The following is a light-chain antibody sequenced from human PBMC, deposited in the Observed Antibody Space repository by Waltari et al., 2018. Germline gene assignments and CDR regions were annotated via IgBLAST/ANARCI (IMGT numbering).Light chain of an antibody. V-gene: IGKV3-11*01. Sequence: EIVLTQSPATLSLSPGDRATLSCRASESVVSYLAWFQQKPGQAPRLLIYDASTRPTGIPDKFTGSGSGTDFTLTISSLEPDDFAVYFCQQRNSWPWTFGQGTKLDI. CDR3: QQRNSWPWT. J-gene: IGKJ2*01. CDR1: ESVVSY. CDR2: DAS.